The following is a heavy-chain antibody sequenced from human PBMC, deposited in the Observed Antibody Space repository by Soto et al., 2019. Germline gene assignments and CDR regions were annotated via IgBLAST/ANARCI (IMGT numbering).Heavy chain of an antibody. Sequence: ASVKVSCKASGYTFTSYYMHWVRQAPGQGLEWMGIINPSGGSTSYAQKFQGRVTMTRDTSTSTVYMELRSLRSDDTAVYYCARVYCSGGSCFPDYYYYGMDVWGQGTTVTSP. J-gene: IGHJ6*02. V-gene: IGHV1-46*01. D-gene: IGHD2-15*01. CDR3: ARVYCSGGSCFPDYYYYGMDV. CDR1: GYTFTSYY. CDR2: INPSGGST.